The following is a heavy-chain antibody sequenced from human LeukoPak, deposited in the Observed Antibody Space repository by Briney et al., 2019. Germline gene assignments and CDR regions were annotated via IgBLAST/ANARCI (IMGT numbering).Heavy chain of an antibody. CDR2: IYSGGST. V-gene: IGHV3-66*01. CDR3: ARGILGSSSWRSGFDP. Sequence: PGGSLRLSCAASGFTVSSNYMSWVRQAPGKGLEWVSVIYSGGSTYYADSVKGRFTISRDNSKNTLYLQMNSLRAGDTAVYYCARGILGSSSWRSGFDPWGQGTLVTVSS. J-gene: IGHJ5*02. CDR1: GFTVSSNY. D-gene: IGHD6-13*01.